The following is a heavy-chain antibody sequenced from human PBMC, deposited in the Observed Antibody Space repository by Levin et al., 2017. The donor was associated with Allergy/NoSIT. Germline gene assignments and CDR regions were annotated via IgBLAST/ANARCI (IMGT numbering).Heavy chain of an antibody. CDR1: GGSFSGYY. Sequence: SETLSLTCAVYGGSFSGYYWTWLRQPPGKGLEWIGEIDHSGSTNYNPSLKSRVSISLDTAKKQFSLQLHSVTAADTAVYFCARGRYDILTDYYFGAPRKYYYYYMDVWGKGTTVTVSS. CDR2: IDHSGST. CDR3: ARGRYDILTDYYFGAPRKYYYYYMDV. J-gene: IGHJ6*03. V-gene: IGHV4-34*01. D-gene: IGHD3-9*01.